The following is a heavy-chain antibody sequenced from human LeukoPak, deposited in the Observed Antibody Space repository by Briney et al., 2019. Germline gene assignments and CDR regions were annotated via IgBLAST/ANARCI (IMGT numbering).Heavy chain of an antibody. D-gene: IGHD3-22*01. J-gene: IGHJ6*02. V-gene: IGHV3-30-3*01. Sequence: GRSLRLSCAASGFTFSSYAMHWVRQAPGKGLEWVAVISYDGSNKYYADSVKGRFTISRDNSKNTLYLQMNSLRAEDTAVYYCARDQYYYDSSGYYYGMDVWGQGTTVTVPS. CDR1: GFTFSSYA. CDR2: ISYDGSNK. CDR3: ARDQYYYDSSGYYYGMDV.